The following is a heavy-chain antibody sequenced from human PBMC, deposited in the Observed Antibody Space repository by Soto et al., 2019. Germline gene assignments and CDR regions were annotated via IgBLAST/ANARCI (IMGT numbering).Heavy chain of an antibody. CDR1: GDSISSSSYY. CDR3: ARVVSLTLNYCSSTSCYHYYYMDV. CDR2: IYYSGST. J-gene: IGHJ6*03. V-gene: IGHV4-39*07. D-gene: IGHD2-2*01. Sequence: SETLSLTCIVSGDSISSSSYYWVWIRQPPGKGLEWIGSIYYSGSTNYNPSLKSRVTISVDTSKNQFSLKLSSVTAADTAVYYCARVVSLTLNYCSSTSCYHYYYMDVWGKGTTVTVSS.